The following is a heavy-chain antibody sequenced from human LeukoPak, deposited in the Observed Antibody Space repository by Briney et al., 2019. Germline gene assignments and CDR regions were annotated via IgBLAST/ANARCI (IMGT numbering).Heavy chain of an antibody. J-gene: IGHJ4*02. CDR2: IYYSGST. V-gene: IGHV4-59*08. Sequence: SETLSLTCTVSGGSISSYYWSWIRQPPGKGLEWIGYIYYSGSTNYNPSLKSRVTISVDTSKNQFSLKLSSVTAADTAVYYCARHLGGSNRPDYWGQGTLVTASS. CDR3: ARHLGGSNRPDY. D-gene: IGHD1-26*01. CDR1: GGSISSYY.